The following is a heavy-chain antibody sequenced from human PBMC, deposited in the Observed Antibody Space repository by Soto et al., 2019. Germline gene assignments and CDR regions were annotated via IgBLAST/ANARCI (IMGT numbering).Heavy chain of an antibody. CDR2: INHSGST. CDR3: TIVRVADSALDH. J-gene: IGHJ4*02. Sequence: SATLCLTCAVYCGSFIGYYWIWIRQPPGKGLEWIGEINHSGSTNYNPSLKSRVTISVDTSKNTLFLHMSNLRAEDTAMYYCTIVRVADSALDHWGQGTLVTVSS. D-gene: IGHD3-10*02. CDR1: CGSFIGYY. V-gene: IGHV4-34*01.